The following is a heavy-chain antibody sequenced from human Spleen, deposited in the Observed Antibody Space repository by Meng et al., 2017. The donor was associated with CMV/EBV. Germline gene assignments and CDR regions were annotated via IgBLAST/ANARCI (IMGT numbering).Heavy chain of an antibody. CDR1: VFTVSTNY. J-gene: IGHJ4*02. Sequence: ELLLVESGGGLIQPGGSLRLSCAASVFTVSTNYMSWVRQAPGKGLHWVSAIYVDGHTYYADSVKGRFTLSRDNSKNTLFLQMNSLRVEDTAVYYCTRRRLPQGELDCWGQGTLVTVSS. CDR3: TRRRLPQGELDC. CDR2: IYVDGHT. V-gene: IGHV3-53*01. D-gene: IGHD2-21*02.